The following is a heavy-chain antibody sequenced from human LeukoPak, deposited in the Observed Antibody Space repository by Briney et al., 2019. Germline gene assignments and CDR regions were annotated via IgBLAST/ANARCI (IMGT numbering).Heavy chain of an antibody. CDR2: ISSSSSYI. CDR3: ARAQRITMVRGVIPYYMDV. J-gene: IGHJ6*03. D-gene: IGHD3-10*01. Sequence: GGSLRLSCAASGFTFSSYSMNWVRQAPGKGLEWVSSISSSSSYIYYADSVKGRFTISRDNAKHSLYLQMNSLRAEDTAVYYCARAQRITMVRGVIPYYMDVWGKGTTVTVSS. V-gene: IGHV3-21*01. CDR1: GFTFSSYS.